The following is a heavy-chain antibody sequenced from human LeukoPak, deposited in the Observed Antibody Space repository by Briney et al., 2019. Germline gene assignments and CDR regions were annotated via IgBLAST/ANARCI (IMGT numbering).Heavy chain of an antibody. D-gene: IGHD3-9*01. J-gene: IGHJ4*02. V-gene: IGHV3-23*01. CDR2: INGSGGST. CDR3: AKGKSGLTGYSDY. Sequence: GGSLRLSCAASGFTFSSYAMSWVRQAPGKGLEWVSAINGSGGSTYYADSVKGRFTISRDNSKNTLYLQMNSLRAEDTAVYYCAKGKSGLTGYSDYWGQGTLVTVSS. CDR1: GFTFSSYA.